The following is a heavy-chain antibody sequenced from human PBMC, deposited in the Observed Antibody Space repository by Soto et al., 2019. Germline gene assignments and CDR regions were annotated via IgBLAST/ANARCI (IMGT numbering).Heavy chain of an antibody. J-gene: IGHJ4*02. Sequence: QVQLVESGGAVVQPGRSLRLSCAASGFTFSSYGMHWVRQAPGKGLEWVALISYDGSKKYYADSVKGRFTISRDNSKNTLNLQMNSLRAEDTAVYYCASLARPYESSTYLDYWGQGTLVTVSS. D-gene: IGHD3-22*01. CDR3: ASLARPYESSTYLDY. V-gene: IGHV3-30*03. CDR1: GFTFSSYG. CDR2: ISYDGSKK.